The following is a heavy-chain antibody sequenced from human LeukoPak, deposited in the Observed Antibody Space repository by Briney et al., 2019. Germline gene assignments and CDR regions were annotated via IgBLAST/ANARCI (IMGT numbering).Heavy chain of an antibody. CDR1: GYTFTSYD. J-gene: IGHJ1*01. Sequence: GASVKVSCKASGYTFTSYDINRVRQATGQGLEWMGRMNPNSGNTGYAQKFQGRVTITRNTSISTAYMELSSLRSEDTAVYYCAILWYYYDSSGYYQAEYFQHWGQGTLVTVSS. V-gene: IGHV1-8*03. D-gene: IGHD3-22*01. CDR2: MNPNSGNT. CDR3: AILWYYYDSSGYYQAEYFQH.